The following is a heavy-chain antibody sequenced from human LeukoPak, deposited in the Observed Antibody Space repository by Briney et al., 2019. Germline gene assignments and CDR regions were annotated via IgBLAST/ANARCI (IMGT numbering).Heavy chain of an antibody. CDR1: GFTFSNYW. CDR2: IKQDRSEK. J-gene: IGHJ3*01. CDR3: ASDFLHLGG. D-gene: IGHD3-16*01. Sequence: GGSLRLSCAASGFTFSNYWMSWVRQAPGKGLEWVANIKQDRSEKYYVDSVKGRFTISRDNAKNTLYLQMNSLRAEDTAVYYCASDFLHLGGWGQGTMVTVSS. V-gene: IGHV3-7*01.